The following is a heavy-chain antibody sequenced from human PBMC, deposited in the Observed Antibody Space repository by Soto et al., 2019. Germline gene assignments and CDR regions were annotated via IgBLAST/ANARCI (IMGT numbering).Heavy chain of an antibody. CDR2: INPNSGGT. V-gene: IGHV1-2*04. J-gene: IGHJ4*02. Sequence: ASVKVSCKASGYTFTGYYIHWVRQAPGQGLEWMGWINPNSGGTNYAQKFQGSVTLTGDTSISTAYLDLSRLISDDTAVYYCARGYDILTGSYYFDSWGQGTLVTVSS. CDR1: GYTFTGYY. CDR3: ARGYDILTGSYYFDS. D-gene: IGHD3-9*01.